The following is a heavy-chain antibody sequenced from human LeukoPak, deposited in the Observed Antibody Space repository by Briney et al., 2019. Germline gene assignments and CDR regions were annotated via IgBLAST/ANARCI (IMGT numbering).Heavy chain of an antibody. J-gene: IGHJ4*02. CDR2: ISYNGSNK. V-gene: IGHV3-30*04. CDR3: ASVRGPSYFDY. D-gene: IGHD3-10*01. CDR1: GFTFSSYT. Sequence: PGGSLRLSCAASGFTFSSYTMHWVRQAPGKGLEWVAVISYNGSNKYYADSVKGRFTISRDNSKNTLYLQMNSLSAEDTAVYYCASVRGPSYFDYWGQGTLVTVSS.